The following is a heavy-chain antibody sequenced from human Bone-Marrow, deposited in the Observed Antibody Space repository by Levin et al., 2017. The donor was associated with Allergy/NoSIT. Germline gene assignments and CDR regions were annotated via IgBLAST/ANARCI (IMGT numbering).Heavy chain of an antibody. J-gene: IGHJ4*02. Sequence: GESLKISCAASGFTFSSSAMSWVRQAPGKGLEWVSVISGSGGSTYYADSVQGRFTISRDNPKNTLSLQMNSLRAEDTALYYCAKGSPQRWLQTGPVFDYWGQGTLVTVS. CDR3: AKGSPQRWLQTGPVFDY. D-gene: IGHD5-24*01. V-gene: IGHV3-23*01. CDR2: ISGSGGST. CDR1: GFTFSSSA.